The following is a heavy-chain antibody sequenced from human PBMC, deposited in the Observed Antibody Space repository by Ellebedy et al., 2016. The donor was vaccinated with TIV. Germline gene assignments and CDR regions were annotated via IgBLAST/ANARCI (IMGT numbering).Heavy chain of an antibody. D-gene: IGHD5-24*01. Sequence: SETLSLTCTVSGGSISSYYWSWIRQPPGKGLEWIGYIYYSGSTNYNPSLKSRVTISVDTSKNQFSLKLSSVTAADTAVYYCARAGRDGLALDYWGQGTLVTVSS. CDR2: IYYSGST. V-gene: IGHV4-59*01. CDR3: ARAGRDGLALDY. J-gene: IGHJ4*02. CDR1: GGSISSYY.